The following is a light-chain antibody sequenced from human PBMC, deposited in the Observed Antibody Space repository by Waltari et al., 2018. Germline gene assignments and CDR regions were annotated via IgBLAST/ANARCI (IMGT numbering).Light chain of an antibody. CDR2: KAS. J-gene: IGKJ4*01. V-gene: IGKV1-5*03. CDR3: QQYNSYSLLT. CDR1: QSISNW. Sequence: DIQMTQYSFPLSASVGDRVTITCRASQSISNWLAWYQQKPGKAPKLLIYKASTLESGVPSRFSGSGSGTEFTLTISSLQPDDFATYYCQQYNSYSLLTFGGGTKVEIK.